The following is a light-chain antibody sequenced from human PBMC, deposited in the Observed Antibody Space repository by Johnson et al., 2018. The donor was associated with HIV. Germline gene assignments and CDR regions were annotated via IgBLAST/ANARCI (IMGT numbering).Light chain of an antibody. CDR3: GTWDISLSAGGV. CDR1: SSNIGSNY. J-gene: IGLJ1*01. V-gene: IGLV1-51*01. Sequence: QSVLTQPPSVSAAPGQKVIISCSGRSSNIGSNYVSWYQHLPGTAPKLLIYENDKRPSGIPDRFSASKSGTSATLDITGLKTGDEGDYCCGTWDISLSAGGVVGPGTKGTVV. CDR2: END.